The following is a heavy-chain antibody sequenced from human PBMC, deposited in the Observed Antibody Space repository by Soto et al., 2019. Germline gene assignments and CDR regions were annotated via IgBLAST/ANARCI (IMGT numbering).Heavy chain of an antibody. CDR2: IYYSGTT. Sequence: ETLSLTCTVPGASISSYYWTWIRQAPGKGLEWIGYIYYSGTTNYNPSLKSRLTISVDTSKNQFSLKLSSVTAADTAVYYCALYCSSTSCYGQWNYWGQGTLVTVSS. CDR1: GASISSYY. CDR3: ALYCSSTSCYGQWNY. D-gene: IGHD2-2*01. V-gene: IGHV4-59*01. J-gene: IGHJ4*02.